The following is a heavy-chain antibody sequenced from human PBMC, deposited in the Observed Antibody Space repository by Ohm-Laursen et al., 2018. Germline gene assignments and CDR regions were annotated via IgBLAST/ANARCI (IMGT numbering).Heavy chain of an antibody. V-gene: IGHV1-2*02. Sequence: GASVKVSCKASGYTFTGYYMHWVRQAPGQGLEWMGWINPNNGGTNYAQKFQGRVTMTRDTSISTAYMELSRLRSDDTAVYYCARAFMVRGVICLGYWGQGTLVTVSS. CDR3: ARAFMVRGVICLGY. J-gene: IGHJ4*02. D-gene: IGHD3-10*01. CDR1: GYTFTGYY. CDR2: INPNNGGT.